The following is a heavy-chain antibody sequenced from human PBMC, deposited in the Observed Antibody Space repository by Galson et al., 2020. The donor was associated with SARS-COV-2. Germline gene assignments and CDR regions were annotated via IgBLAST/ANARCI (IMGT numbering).Heavy chain of an antibody. Sequence: SQTLSLTCTVSGGSISSYYWSWLRQPPGKGLEWIGYIYYSGSTNYNPSLKSRVTISVDTSKNQFSLKLSSVTAADTAVYYCARGFDYWGQGTLVTVSS. J-gene: IGHJ4*02. CDR1: GGSISSYY. CDR2: IYYSGST. CDR3: ARGFDY. V-gene: IGHV4-59*01.